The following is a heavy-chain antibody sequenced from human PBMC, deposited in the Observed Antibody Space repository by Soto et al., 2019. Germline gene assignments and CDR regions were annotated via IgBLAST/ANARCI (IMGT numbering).Heavy chain of an antibody. CDR2: ISYDGTIT. J-gene: IGHJ6*02. D-gene: IGHD2-2*01. CDR1: GFTISNYG. CDR3: ATTRVGPCSSSICFSGIFDGMDV. V-gene: IGHV3-30-3*01. Sequence: GGSLRLSCAASGFTISNYGMHWVSQAPGKGLEWVAVISYDGTITYYADSVKGRFTISRDNSKNTLYLQMNSLRTEDTAVYYCATTRVGPCSSSICFSGIFDGMDVWGQGTTVTVSS.